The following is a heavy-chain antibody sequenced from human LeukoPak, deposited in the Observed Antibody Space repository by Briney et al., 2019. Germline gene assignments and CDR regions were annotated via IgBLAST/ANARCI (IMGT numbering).Heavy chain of an antibody. Sequence: SETLSLTCTVSGGSISSYYWSWIRQPPGKGLEWIGYIYYSGSTNYNPSLKSRVTISVDTSKNQFSLKLSSVTAADTAVYYCAGGAAAGTEYNWFDPWGQGTLVTVSS. CDR1: GGSISSYY. CDR3: AGGAAAGTEYNWFDP. D-gene: IGHD6-13*01. V-gene: IGHV4-59*01. CDR2: IYYSGST. J-gene: IGHJ5*02.